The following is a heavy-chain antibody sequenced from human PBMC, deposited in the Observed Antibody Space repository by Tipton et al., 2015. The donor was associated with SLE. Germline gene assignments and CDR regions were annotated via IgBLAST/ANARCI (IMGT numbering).Heavy chain of an antibody. CDR3: ARVPETMTYAFDI. J-gene: IGHJ3*02. Sequence: TLSLTCAVSGYSISSGYYWGWIRQPPGKGLEWIGSIYHSGSTYYNPSLKSRVTISVDTSKNQFSLKLSSVTAADTAVYYCARVPETMTYAFDIWGQGTMVTVSS. CDR2: IYHSGST. V-gene: IGHV4-38-2*01. D-gene: IGHD1-14*01. CDR1: GYSISSGYY.